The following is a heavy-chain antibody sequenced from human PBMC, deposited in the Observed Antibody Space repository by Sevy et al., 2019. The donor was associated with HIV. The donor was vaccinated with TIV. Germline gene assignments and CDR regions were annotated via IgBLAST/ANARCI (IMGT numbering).Heavy chain of an antibody. D-gene: IGHD3-22*01. V-gene: IGHV1-18*01. J-gene: IGHJ6*02. CDR3: ARDRNIYDSSGYPKGMDV. Sequence: ASVKVSCKASGYTFTSYGITWVRQAPGQGLEWMGWISAYNGNTNYAQNLQGRVTMTTDTSTRTAYMELRSLRSDDTAVYYCARDRNIYDSSGYPKGMDVWGQGTTVTVSS. CDR2: ISAYNGNT. CDR1: GYTFTSYG.